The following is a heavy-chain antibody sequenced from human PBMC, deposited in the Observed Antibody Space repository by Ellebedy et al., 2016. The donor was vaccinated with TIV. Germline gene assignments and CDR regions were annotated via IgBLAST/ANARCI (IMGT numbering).Heavy chain of an antibody. CDR1: GGSIGSYY. CDR3: ARAIGGSYEDF. J-gene: IGHJ4*02. CDR2: TSYSGST. D-gene: IGHD1-26*01. Sequence: SETLSLTCTVSGGSIGSYYWTWIRQPPGKGLEWIGHTSYSGSTNYNPSLKSQVTISIDTSKNHFSLRLTSVTAADTAVYYCARAIGGSYEDFWGQGTLVTVSS. V-gene: IGHV4-59*01.